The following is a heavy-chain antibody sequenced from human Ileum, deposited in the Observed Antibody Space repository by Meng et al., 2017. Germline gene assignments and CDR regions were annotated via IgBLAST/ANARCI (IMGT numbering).Heavy chain of an antibody. D-gene: IGHD2-2*01. CDR2: IHYTGST. J-gene: IGHJ4*02. Sequence: QVQLQESGPGLVKVSQTLSLTCTVSGGSIGSAAYYWTWIRQHPAKGLEWIGSIHYTGSTSYNPSLESRTSTSIDTSNSQFSLKVTSVTAADTAVYYCARGVSAAGLFDNWGPGTLVTVSS. CDR3: ARGVSAAGLFDN. V-gene: IGHV4-31*03. CDR1: GGSIGSAAYY.